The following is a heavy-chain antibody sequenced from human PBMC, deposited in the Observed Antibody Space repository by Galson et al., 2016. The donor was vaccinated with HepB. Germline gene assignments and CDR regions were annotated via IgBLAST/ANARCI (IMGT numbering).Heavy chain of an antibody. J-gene: IGHJ6*04. CDR2: LDWNGDNI. V-gene: IGHV3-9*01. D-gene: IGHD5-12*01. Sequence: SLRLSCAASGFRFDDYAMHWVRQPPGKGLEWLSGLDWNGDNIAYADSVKGRFTISRDNAKNSLYLQTNSLGAEDTALYYCAKDIGAYENYYAMDVWGKGTTVTVSS. CDR3: AKDIGAYENYYAMDV. CDR1: GFRFDDYA.